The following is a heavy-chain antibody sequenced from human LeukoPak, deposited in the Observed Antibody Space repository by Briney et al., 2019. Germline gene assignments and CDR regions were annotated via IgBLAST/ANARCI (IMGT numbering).Heavy chain of an antibody. Sequence: GGSLRLSCAASGFSFSSYEMNWVRQAPGKGLEWVSHISSDSHVETYVDSVRGRFAMSRDNAENFLFLQMNGLRAEDTAVYYCARDTLNGPFVISLDYWGQGALVTVSS. CDR3: ARDTLNGPFVISLDY. D-gene: IGHD3-9*01. CDR2: ISSDSHVE. V-gene: IGHV3-48*03. J-gene: IGHJ4*02. CDR1: GFSFSSYE.